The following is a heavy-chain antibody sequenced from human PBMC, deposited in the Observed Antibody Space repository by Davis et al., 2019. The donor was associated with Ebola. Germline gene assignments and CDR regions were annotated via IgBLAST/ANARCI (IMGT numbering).Heavy chain of an antibody. J-gene: IGHJ4*02. V-gene: IGHV4-59*11. CDR3: ARFGGGAY. CDR2: IYDSGRT. CDR1: GGSISSHY. D-gene: IGHD3-16*01. Sequence: PSETLSLTCTVSGGSISSHYWNWFRQPPGKGLEWIGFIYDSGRTNYNPSLKSRVTISADTSKNQFSLNLSSVTAADTAVYFCARFGGGAYWGQGTLVTVSS.